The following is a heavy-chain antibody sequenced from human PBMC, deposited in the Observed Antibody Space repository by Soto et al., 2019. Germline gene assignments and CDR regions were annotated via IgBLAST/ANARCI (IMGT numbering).Heavy chain of an antibody. J-gene: IGHJ5*01. CDR3: ARQTTFISRWFDY. V-gene: IGHV4-4*07. D-gene: IGHD1-1*01. Sequence: PSETLSLTCTVSGGSITNHYWTWIRQPAGKGLEWIGRIFTTGSTNYNPSLKSRLTMSVDTSKNQFSLKLNSVTAADTALYFCARQTTFISRWFDYWGHGTLVTVSS. CDR2: IFTTGST. CDR1: GGSITNHY.